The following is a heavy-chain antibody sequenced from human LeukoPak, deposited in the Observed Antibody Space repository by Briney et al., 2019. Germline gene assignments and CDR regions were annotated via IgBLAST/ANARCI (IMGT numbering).Heavy chain of an antibody. V-gene: IGHV3-53*01. CDR3: ARGGSGYCFDY. Sequence: PGGSPRLSCAASGFTVSSNYMSWFRQAPAEGLEWVSVIYSGGSTDYADSVKGRFTISRDNSKNTLYLQMNSMRAEDTAVYYCARGGSGYCFDYWGQGTLVTVSS. CDR1: GFTVSSNY. CDR2: IYSGGST. J-gene: IGHJ4*02. D-gene: IGHD3-22*01.